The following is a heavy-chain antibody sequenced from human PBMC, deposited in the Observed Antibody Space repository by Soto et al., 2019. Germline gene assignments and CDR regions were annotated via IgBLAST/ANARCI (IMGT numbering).Heavy chain of an antibody. CDR3: ASGYDWFDP. V-gene: IGHV4-59*01. CDR1: GDSISSSY. CDR2: IYYSGST. D-gene: IGHD5-12*01. Sequence: QVQLQESGPGLVEPSETLSLTCSVSGDSISSSYWSWIRQPPGKGLEWIGYIYYSGSTNYNPSLKRRVTISLDTSKNQFSLKVSSVTAADTAVYYCASGYDWFDPWGQGTLVTVSS. J-gene: IGHJ5*02.